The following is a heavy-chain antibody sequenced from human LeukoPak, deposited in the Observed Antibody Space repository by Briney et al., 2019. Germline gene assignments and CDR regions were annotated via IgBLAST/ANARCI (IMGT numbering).Heavy chain of an antibody. Sequence: SETLSLTCTVSGGSISSNNCYWAWIRQTPGKGLEWIGSAYYSGGIYYNPSLESRVTISVDTSKNQFSLKVSSVTAADTAVYYCTRRPLMTLTTSGYFDYWGQGTLVTVSS. CDR3: TRRPLMTLTTSGYFDY. J-gene: IGHJ4*02. V-gene: IGHV4-39*01. D-gene: IGHD4-17*01. CDR2: AYYSGGI. CDR1: GGSISSNNCY.